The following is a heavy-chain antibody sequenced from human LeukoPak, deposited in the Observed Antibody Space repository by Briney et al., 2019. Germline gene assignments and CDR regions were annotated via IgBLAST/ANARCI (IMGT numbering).Heavy chain of an antibody. D-gene: IGHD6-6*01. CDR1: GFTFSNAW. Sequence: GGSLRLSCAASGFTFSNAWMSWVRQAPGKGLEWVGRIKSKTDGGTTDYAAPGKGRFTISSDDSKTPLYLQMNNLKTDDTAVYYCPTGAARRRGDYWGQGTLVTVSS. CDR3: PTGAARRRGDY. CDR2: IKSKTDGGTT. V-gene: IGHV3-15*01. J-gene: IGHJ4*02.